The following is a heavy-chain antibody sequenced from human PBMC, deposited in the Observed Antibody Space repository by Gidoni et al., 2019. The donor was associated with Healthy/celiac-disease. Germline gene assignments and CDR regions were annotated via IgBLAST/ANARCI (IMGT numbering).Heavy chain of an antibody. Sequence: EVQRVQSGGGVLQPAGSLIISRADAGVRVRACSRNRVRQATGKGLAWCAFISSSSSHIYYADSVNGRFAIARDNAKNSLYLKMNSLRAEGTAVEYCARLRGVFGVVLDYYDIDVWGQGTTVTVSS. J-gene: IGHJ6*02. CDR1: GVRVRACS. V-gene: IGHV3-21*01. CDR2: ISSSSSHI. D-gene: IGHD3-3*01. CDR3: ARLRGVFGVVLDYYDIDV.